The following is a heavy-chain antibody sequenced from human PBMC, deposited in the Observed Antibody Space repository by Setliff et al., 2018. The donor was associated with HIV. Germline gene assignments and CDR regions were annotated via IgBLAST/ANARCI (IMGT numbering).Heavy chain of an antibody. J-gene: IGHJ6*03. D-gene: IGHD5-12*01. CDR3: ARHLYSGYDSGIIPYYYYYYMGV. CDR2: IHHGGST. V-gene: IGHV4-34*01. Sequence: SETLSLTCAVYGGSFTAYYWTWIRQPPGKGLEWIGEIHHGGSTNYMPSLKNRVTMSVDTSKNQFSLKLRSVTAADTAVYYCARHLYSGYDSGIIPYYYYYYMGVWGKGTTVTVSS. CDR1: GGSFTAYY.